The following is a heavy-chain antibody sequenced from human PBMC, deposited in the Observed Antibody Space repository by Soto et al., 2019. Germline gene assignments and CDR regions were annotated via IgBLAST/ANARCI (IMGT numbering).Heavy chain of an antibody. J-gene: IGHJ3*02. D-gene: IGHD4-17*01. CDR3: ARGGPDYGDYPYDAFDI. CDR1: GGTFSSYA. V-gene: IGHV1-69*06. CDR2: IIPIFGTA. Sequence: QVQLVQSGAEVKKPGSSVKVSCKASGGTFSSYAISWVRQAPGQGLEWMGGIIPIFGTANYAQKFQGRVTITADKSKSTAYMELSSLRSEDTAVYYCARGGPDYGDYPYDAFDIWGKGTMVTVSS.